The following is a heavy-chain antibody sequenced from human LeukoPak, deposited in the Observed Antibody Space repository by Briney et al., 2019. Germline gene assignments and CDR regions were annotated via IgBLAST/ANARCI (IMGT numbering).Heavy chain of an antibody. Sequence: QPGGSLRLSCAASGFTFSSYGMHWVRQAPGKGLEWVAVIWYDGSNKYYADSVKGRFTISRDNSKNTLYLQMNSLRAEDTAVYYCARDYYDSSGPVPHGPSYWGQGTLVTVSS. CDR2: IWYDGSNK. CDR3: ARDYYDSSGPVPHGPSY. D-gene: IGHD3-22*01. V-gene: IGHV3-33*01. CDR1: GFTFSSYG. J-gene: IGHJ4*02.